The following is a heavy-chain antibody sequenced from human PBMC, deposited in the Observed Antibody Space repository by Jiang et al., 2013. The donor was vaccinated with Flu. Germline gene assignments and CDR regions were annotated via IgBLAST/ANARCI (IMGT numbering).Heavy chain of an antibody. CDR3: STIERPYFFDY. V-gene: IGHV3-7*03. CDR2: IKQDGSEK. J-gene: IGHJ4*02. Sequence: GGLVQPGGSLRLSCEASGFTLSSYWMSWVRQAPGKGLEWVANIKQDGSEKYYVDFVNGRFSVSRDNAKNSLYLQMNSLRAEDSAVYYCSTIERPYFFDYWGPGTLVTVSS. CDR1: GFTLSSYW. D-gene: IGHD5-24*01.